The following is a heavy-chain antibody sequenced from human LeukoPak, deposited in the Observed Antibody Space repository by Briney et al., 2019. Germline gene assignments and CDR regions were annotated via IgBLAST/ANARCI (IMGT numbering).Heavy chain of an antibody. CDR3: AKDTTATPDAFDI. CDR2: ISWNSGLI. D-gene: IGHD2-15*01. Sequence: PPGGSLRLSCVASAFTFGDYAMHWVRQAPGKGLEWVSGISWNSGLIGYADSVKGRFTISRDNTKSSLYLQMNSLRTEDTALYYCAKDTTATPDAFDIWGQGTMVTVSS. CDR1: AFTFGDYA. V-gene: IGHV3-9*01. J-gene: IGHJ3*02.